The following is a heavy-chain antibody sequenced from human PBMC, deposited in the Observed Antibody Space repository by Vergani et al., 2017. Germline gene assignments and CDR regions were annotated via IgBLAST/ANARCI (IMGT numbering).Heavy chain of an antibody. J-gene: IGHJ5*02. CDR2: IIPILGIA. CDR1: GYTFTSYG. CDR3: ASASSGYPNWFDP. D-gene: IGHD3-22*01. V-gene: IGHV1-69*04. Sequence: QVQLVQSGAEVKKPGASVKVSCKASGYTFTSYGISWVRQAPGQGLEWMGRIIPILGIANYAQKFQGRVTITADKSTSTAYMELSSLRSEDTAVYYCASASSGYPNWFDPWGQGTLVTVSS.